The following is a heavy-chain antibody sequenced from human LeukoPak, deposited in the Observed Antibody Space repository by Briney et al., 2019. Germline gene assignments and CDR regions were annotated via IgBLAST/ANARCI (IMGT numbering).Heavy chain of an antibody. J-gene: IGHJ4*02. Sequence: QPGGTLRLSCAASGFTFSSYGMSWVRQAPGKGLEWVSAISGSGGSTYYADSVKGRFTVSRDNAKNSLHLQMNSLRAEDTAVYYCARDSADDSSGYYPFDYWGQGTLVTVSS. CDR1: GFTFSSYG. V-gene: IGHV3-23*01. CDR2: ISGSGGST. CDR3: ARDSADDSSGYYPFDY. D-gene: IGHD3-22*01.